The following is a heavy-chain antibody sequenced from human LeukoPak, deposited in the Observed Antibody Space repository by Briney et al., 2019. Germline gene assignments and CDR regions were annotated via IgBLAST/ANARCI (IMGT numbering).Heavy chain of an antibody. Sequence: GASVKVSCKASGYTFTDCYMHWVRQAPGQGLEWMGWLSPNSGDTNYAQKFQGRVSMTRDSSISTAYMDLSDLRSDDTAVYSCARGRNIEMTTMSGGSDYWGQGTLVTVSS. V-gene: IGHV1-2*02. D-gene: IGHD5-24*01. CDR2: LSPNSGDT. CDR3: ARGRNIEMTTMSGGSDY. CDR1: GYTFTDCY. J-gene: IGHJ4*02.